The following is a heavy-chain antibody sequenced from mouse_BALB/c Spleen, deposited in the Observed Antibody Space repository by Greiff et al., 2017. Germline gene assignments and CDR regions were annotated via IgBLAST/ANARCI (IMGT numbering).Heavy chain of an antibody. D-gene: IGHD2-13*01. CDR1: GFTFSSYA. Sequence: EVKLVESGGGLVKPGGSLKLSCAASGFTFSSYAMSWVRQTPEKRLEWVATISSGGSYTYYPDSVKGRFTISRDNAKNTLYLQMSSLRSEDTAMYYCAREGYGDHEGYYAMDYWGQGTSVTVSS. J-gene: IGHJ4*01. V-gene: IGHV5-9-3*01. CDR3: AREGYGDHEGYYAMDY. CDR2: ISSGGSYT.